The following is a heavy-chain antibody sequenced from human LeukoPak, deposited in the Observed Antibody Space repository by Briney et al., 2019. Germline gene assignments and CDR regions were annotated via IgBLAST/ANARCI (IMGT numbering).Heavy chain of an antibody. CDR2: INEDGTST. CDR3: ARDRAGYCSGASCP. D-gene: IGHD2-15*01. CDR1: GFTFSDYW. V-gene: IGHV3-74*01. J-gene: IGHJ5*02. Sequence: PGGSLRLSCAASGFTFSDYWMHWVRQAPGKGLVWVSHINEDGTSTSYADSVKGRFTTSRDNARNTLYLQMNSLRAEDTAVYYCARDRAGYCSGASCPWGQGTLVTVSS.